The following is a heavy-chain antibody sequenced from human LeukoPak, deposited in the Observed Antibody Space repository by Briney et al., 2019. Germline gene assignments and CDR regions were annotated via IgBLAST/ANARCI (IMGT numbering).Heavy chain of an antibody. Sequence: GESLKISCKGSGSSFTNHWIGWVRQMPGKGLEWMGIIYPGNSDTRYSPSFQGQVSISADKSISTAYLQWSSLKASDTAMYYCAIVFMARGASPGAFDYWGQGTLVTVSS. J-gene: IGHJ4*02. D-gene: IGHD3-10*01. CDR2: IYPGNSDT. CDR1: GSSFTNHW. V-gene: IGHV5-51*01. CDR3: AIVFMARGASPGAFDY.